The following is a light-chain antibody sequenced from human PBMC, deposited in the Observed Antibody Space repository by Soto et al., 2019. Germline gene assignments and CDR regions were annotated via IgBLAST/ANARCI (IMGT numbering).Light chain of an antibody. Sequence: DIQMTQSPSTLSGSVGDRVTITCRASQTISSWLAWYQQKPGKAPKLLIYQASTLESGVPPRFSGSGSGTESTLTISSLQPDDFATYYCQQYSRYCATFGQGTKVDIK. CDR3: QQYSRYCAT. V-gene: IGKV1-5*03. J-gene: IGKJ1*01. CDR1: QTISSW. CDR2: QAS.